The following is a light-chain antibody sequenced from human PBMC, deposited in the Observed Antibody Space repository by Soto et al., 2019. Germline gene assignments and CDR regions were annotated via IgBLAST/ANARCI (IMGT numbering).Light chain of an antibody. CDR3: QQSSSTPFLGT. Sequence: DIQMTQSPSSLSASVGDRVTITCRASQSISNYLNWYQQKPGKAPKLLIYGASSLQSGVPSRFGGSGSETDFTLTITSLQPEDFATYYCQQSSSTPFLGTFGQGTRLEIK. CDR2: GAS. J-gene: IGKJ5*01. V-gene: IGKV1-39*01. CDR1: QSISNY.